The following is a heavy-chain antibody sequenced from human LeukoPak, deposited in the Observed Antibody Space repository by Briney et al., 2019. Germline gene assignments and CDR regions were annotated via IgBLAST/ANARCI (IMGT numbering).Heavy chain of an antibody. D-gene: IGHD6-13*01. Sequence: GGSLRLSCAASGFTFSSYAMSWVRQAPGKGLEWVSSISGSGGSTYYADSVKGRFTISRDNSKNTLYLQMNSLRAEDTAVYYCVRGAYSSSWLNFDYWGQGTLVTVSS. V-gene: IGHV3-23*01. CDR1: GFTFSSYA. J-gene: IGHJ4*02. CDR2: ISGSGGST. CDR3: VRGAYSSSWLNFDY.